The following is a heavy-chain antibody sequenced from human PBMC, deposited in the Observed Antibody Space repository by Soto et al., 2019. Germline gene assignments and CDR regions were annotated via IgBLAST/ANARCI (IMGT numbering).Heavy chain of an antibody. Sequence: EVQLLESGGGLVQPGGSLRLSCAASGFTFSSYAMNWVRQVPGMGLEWVSATSRSGCCTSYADSVTGRFTISSDNSKKTLQLQMNGPRAEDTAVYYCAKVQEYCSGGSCYLMCYYKDVCGEGTTVTVSS. CDR3: AKVQEYCSGGSCYLMCYYKDV. D-gene: IGHD2-15*01. J-gene: IGHJ6*03. V-gene: IGHV3-23*01. CDR2: TSRSGCCT. CDR1: GFTFSSYA.